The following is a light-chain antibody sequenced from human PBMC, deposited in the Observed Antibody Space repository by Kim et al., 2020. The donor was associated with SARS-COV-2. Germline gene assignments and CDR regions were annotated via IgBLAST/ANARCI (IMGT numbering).Light chain of an antibody. Sequence: SYELTQPPSVSVAPGKTARITCGGNNIGSKSVHWYQQKPGQAPVLVIYYDSDRPSGIPERFSGSNSGNTATLPISRVEAEDEADYYCQVWDSSSDHWVFGGGTQLTVL. CDR1: NIGSKS. V-gene: IGLV3-21*04. CDR2: YDS. J-gene: IGLJ3*02. CDR3: QVWDSSSDHWV.